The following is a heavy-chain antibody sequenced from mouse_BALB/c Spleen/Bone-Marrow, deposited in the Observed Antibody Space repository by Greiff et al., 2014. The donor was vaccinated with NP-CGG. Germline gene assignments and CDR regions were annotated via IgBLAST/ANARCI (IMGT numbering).Heavy chain of an antibody. Sequence: EVQLQQSGPSLVKPSQTLSLTCSVTGDSITSGYWNWIRKFPGNKLEYMGYISYSGSTYYNPSLESRISITRDTSKNQYYLQLNSVTTEDTATYYCARILLRSYAMDYWGQGTSVTVSS. V-gene: IGHV3-8*02. J-gene: IGHJ4*01. CDR3: ARILLRSYAMDY. D-gene: IGHD1-1*01. CDR1: GDSITSGY. CDR2: ISYSGST.